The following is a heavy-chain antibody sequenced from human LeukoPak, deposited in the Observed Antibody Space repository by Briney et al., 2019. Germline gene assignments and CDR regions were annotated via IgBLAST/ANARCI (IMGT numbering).Heavy chain of an antibody. D-gene: IGHD3-22*01. J-gene: IGHJ4*02. Sequence: PSETLSLTCTVSGGSISSSSYYWGWIRQPPGKGLEWIGSIYYSGSTYYNPSLKSRVTISVDTSKNQFSLKLSSVTAADTAVYYCARHLSHYYDSSGYPVPTPFDYWGQGTLVTVSS. CDR2: IYYSGST. CDR3: ARHLSHYYDSSGYPVPTPFDY. V-gene: IGHV4-39*01. CDR1: GGSISSSSYY.